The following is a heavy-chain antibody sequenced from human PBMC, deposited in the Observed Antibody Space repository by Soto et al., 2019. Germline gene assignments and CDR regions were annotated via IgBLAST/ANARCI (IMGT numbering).Heavy chain of an antibody. CDR2: SSSDGTST. J-gene: IGHJ4*02. V-gene: IGHV3-74*01. CDR1: GFSFRSYC. CDR3: ASEYYGVLTGYYNDY. Sequence: EVQLVESGGGLVQSGEALGLACVASGFSFRSYCMHWVRQAPGKGLVWVARSSSDGTSTTYADSANGRFTVSRDNAANTPYLQMSSLRAEDTAVYSCASEYYGVLTGYYNDYWGQGTRVSVSS. D-gene: IGHD3-9*01.